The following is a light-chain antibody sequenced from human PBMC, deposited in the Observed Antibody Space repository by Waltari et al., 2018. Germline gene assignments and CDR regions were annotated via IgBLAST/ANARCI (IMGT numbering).Light chain of an antibody. V-gene: IGKV3-20*01. CDR1: QSVSRT. J-gene: IGKJ1*01. Sequence: EIVLTQSPGILSLSPGERATLSCRASQSVSRTLAWYQQKPGQAPRLLIYGASTRATGIPDRLSGGGSGTDFSLTISRLEPEDFAVDYCQHYVRLPATFGQGTKVEIK. CDR2: GAS. CDR3: QHYVRLPAT.